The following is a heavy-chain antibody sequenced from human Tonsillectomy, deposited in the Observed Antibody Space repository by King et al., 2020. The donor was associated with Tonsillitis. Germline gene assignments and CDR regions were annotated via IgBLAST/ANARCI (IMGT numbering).Heavy chain of an antibody. CDR3: ARVHGDGYTDY. CDR2: IHYSGST. J-gene: IGHJ4*02. V-gene: IGHV4-59*01. D-gene: IGHD5-24*01. Sequence: LQLQESGPGLVKPSETLSLTCTVSGGSISSYYWSWIRQPPGKGLEWIGYIHYSGSTNYNASLKSRVTISVDTSKNQLSLKLSSVTAADTAVYYCARVHGDGYTDYWGQGTLVTVSS. CDR1: GGSISSYY.